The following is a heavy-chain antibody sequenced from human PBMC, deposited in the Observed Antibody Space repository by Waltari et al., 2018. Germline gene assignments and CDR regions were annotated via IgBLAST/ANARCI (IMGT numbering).Heavy chain of an antibody. V-gene: IGHV4-61*02. Sequence: QVQLQESGPGLVKPSQTLSLTCTVSGGSISSGSYYWSWIRQPAGKGLEWIGRIYTSGSTNYNPSLKSRVTISVDTSKNQFSLKLSSLRSEDTAVYYCARDSIVVVSSDDAFDIWGQGTMVTVSS. CDR1: GGSISSGSYY. J-gene: IGHJ3*02. CDR2: IYTSGST. D-gene: IGHD3-22*01. CDR3: ARDSIVVVSSDDAFDI.